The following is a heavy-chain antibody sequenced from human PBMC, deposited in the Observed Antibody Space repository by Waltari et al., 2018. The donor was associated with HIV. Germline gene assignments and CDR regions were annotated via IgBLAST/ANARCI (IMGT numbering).Heavy chain of an antibody. V-gene: IGHV3-21*01. CDR3: ARTYHYYYYYGMDV. Sequence: EVQLVESGGGLVKTGGSLRLSCAASGFTFSSYSMNWVRQAPGKGLGCVSSISSSSSYIYYADSVKGRFTISRDNAKNSLYLQMNSLRAEDTAVYYCARTYHYYYYYGMDVWGQGTTVTVSS. J-gene: IGHJ6*02. D-gene: IGHD2-15*01. CDR1: GFTFSSYS. CDR2: ISSSSSYI.